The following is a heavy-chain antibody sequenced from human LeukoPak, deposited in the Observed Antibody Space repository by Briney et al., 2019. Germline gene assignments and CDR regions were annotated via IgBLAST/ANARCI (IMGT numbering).Heavy chain of an antibody. J-gene: IGHJ4*02. Sequence: SETLSLTPAVSDGSISSAGYSWSWIRHPPGKGLEWIGYIYHSGSTYYNPSLKSRVPISVDRSKNQFSLKLSSVTAADTAVYYCARGRIGYCSSTSCGFDYWGQGTLVTVSS. V-gene: IGHV4-30-2*01. D-gene: IGHD2-2*01. CDR3: ARGRIGYCSSTSCGFDY. CDR2: IYHSGST. CDR1: DGSISSAGYS.